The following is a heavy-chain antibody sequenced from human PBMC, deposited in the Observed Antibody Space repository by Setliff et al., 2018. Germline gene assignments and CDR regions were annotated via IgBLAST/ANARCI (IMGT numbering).Heavy chain of an antibody. J-gene: IGHJ4*02. CDR3: ARVNSGYDGGSN. D-gene: IGHD5-12*01. CDR1: GGTFSSYA. CDR2: IIPLFGTA. Sequence: GASVKVSCKASGGTFSSYAISWVRQAPGQGLEWMGGIIPLFGTANYAQKFQGRVTMTTDTSTSTAYMELRSLRSDDTAVYYCARVNSGYDGGSNWGQGTLVTVSS. V-gene: IGHV1-69*05.